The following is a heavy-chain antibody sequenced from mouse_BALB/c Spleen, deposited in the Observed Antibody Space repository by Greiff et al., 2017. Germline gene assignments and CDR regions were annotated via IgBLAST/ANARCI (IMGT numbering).Heavy chain of an antibody. CDR2: IYWDDDK. D-gene: IGHD2-4*01. J-gene: IGHJ4*01. V-gene: IGHV8-12*01. Sequence: QVTLKESGPGILQPSQTLSLTCSFSGFSLSTSGMGVSWIRQPSGKGLEWLAHIYWDDDKRYNPSLKSRLTISKDTSSNQVFLKITSVDTADTATYYCARGDYPYAMDYWGQGTSVTVSS. CDR1: GFSLSTSGMG. CDR3: ARGDYPYAMDY.